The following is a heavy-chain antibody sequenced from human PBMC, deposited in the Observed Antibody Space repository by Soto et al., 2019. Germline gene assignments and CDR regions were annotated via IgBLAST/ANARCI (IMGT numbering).Heavy chain of an antibody. CDR1: GYTFSTYA. CDR3: ARLLSFGEISLDY. Sequence: ASVKVSCKASGYTFSTYAIHWVRQAPGQSLEWMGWINAANGNTKYSQKFQGRVTITRDTSASTAYMELSSLRFEDTALYYCARLLSFGEISLDYWGQGTLVTVSS. V-gene: IGHV1-3*01. J-gene: IGHJ4*02. D-gene: IGHD3-10*01. CDR2: INAANGNT.